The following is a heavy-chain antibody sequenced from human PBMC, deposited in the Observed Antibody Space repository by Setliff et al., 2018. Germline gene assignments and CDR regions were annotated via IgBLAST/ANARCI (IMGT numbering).Heavy chain of an antibody. CDR1: GFSFSSYS. D-gene: IGHD4-17*01. Sequence: GGSLRLSCAASGFSFSSYSMNWVRQAPGKRLEWVSVVYRGGSTTFYADSVKGRLTISRDDSKNTLYLQMNSLTVDDTAVYYCAKDLGDDGHYYYYMDVWGKGTTVTVSS. V-gene: IGHV3-23*03. CDR2: VYRGGSTT. CDR3: AKDLGDDGHYYYYMDV. J-gene: IGHJ6*03.